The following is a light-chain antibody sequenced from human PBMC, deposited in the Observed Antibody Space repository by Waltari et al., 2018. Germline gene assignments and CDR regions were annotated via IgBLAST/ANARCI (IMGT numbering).Light chain of an antibody. J-gene: IGLJ3*02. CDR2: GDS. V-gene: IGLV1-44*01. CDR1: NSNIGSNS. Sequence: QSVVTQPPSASGTPGQRVTISCSGSNSNIGSNSVNWYQHLPGAAPKLLIYGDSPRPAGLPDRFPGSKSDTSASLSISGLQSEAEADYCWATSDDGLPGWVFGGGTKLTVV. CDR3: ATSDDGLPGWV.